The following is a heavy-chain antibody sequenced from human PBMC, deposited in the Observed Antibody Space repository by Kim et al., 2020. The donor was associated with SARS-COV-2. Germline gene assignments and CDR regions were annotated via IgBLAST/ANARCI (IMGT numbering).Heavy chain of an antibody. J-gene: IGHJ6*03. CDR3: ARGDSTTSYYYYMDV. V-gene: IGHV3-33*01. CDR1: GFTFRSYG. D-gene: IGHD6-13*01. CDR2: IWNDGTNR. Sequence: GGSLRLSCAASGFTFRSYGMHWVRQAPGKGLEWVAVIWNDGTNRFYGDSLRGRFTISRDNSKDTVYLQMNSLTVEDTAVYYCARGDSTTSYYYYMDVWGKGTTVTVSS.